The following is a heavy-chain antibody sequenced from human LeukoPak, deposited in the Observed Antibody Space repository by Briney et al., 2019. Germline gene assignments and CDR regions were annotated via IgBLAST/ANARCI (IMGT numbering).Heavy chain of an antibody. V-gene: IGHV4-59*01. CDR1: GGSISSYY. J-gene: IGHJ3*02. D-gene: IGHD5-12*01. Sequence: SETLSLTCTVSGGSISSYYWSWIRQPPGKGLEWIGYIYYSGSTNYNPSLKSRVTISVDTSKNQFSLKLSSVTAADTAVYYCARAIYSGYDAFDIWGQGTMVPVSS. CDR2: IYYSGST. CDR3: ARAIYSGYDAFDI.